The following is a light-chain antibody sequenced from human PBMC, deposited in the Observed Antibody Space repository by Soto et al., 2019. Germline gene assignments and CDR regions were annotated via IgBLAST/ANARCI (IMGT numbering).Light chain of an antibody. V-gene: IGKV3-15*01. CDR1: QSVSSN. J-gene: IGKJ1*01. Sequence: EIVLAQSPATLSVSPGERATLSCRASQSVSSNLAWYQQKPGQAPRLLIYGASTRATGIPDRFIGSGSGTEFTLTISSLQSEDFAVYYCEQYNDWPRTSGQVANVDNK. CDR2: GAS. CDR3: EQYNDWPRT.